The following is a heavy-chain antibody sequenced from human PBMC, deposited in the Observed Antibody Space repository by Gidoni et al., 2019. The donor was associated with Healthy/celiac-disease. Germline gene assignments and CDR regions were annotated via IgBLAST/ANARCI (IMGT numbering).Heavy chain of an antibody. CDR3: ARDPAVAGLFDY. J-gene: IGHJ4*02. Sequence: QVQLQKSGPGLVKPSQTLSLTFAISGDSDHSNSAAWNWLRQSPSRGLEWLGRTYYRSKWYNDYAVSVNSRITINPDTSKNQFSLQLNSVTPEDTAVYYCARDPAVAGLFDYWGQGTLVTVSS. CDR2: TYYRSKWYN. V-gene: IGHV6-1*01. D-gene: IGHD6-19*01. CDR1: GDSDHSNSAA.